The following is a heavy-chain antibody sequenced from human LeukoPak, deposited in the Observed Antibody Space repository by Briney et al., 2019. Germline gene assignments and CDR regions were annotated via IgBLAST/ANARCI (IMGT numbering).Heavy chain of an antibody. J-gene: IGHJ4*02. V-gene: IGHV1-69*13. Sequence: GASVKVSCKASGGTFSKYTISWVRQRPGQGLEWMGGITPLFGTANYAQKFQGRVTITADESTSTAYMGLSSLRSEDTAVYYCARDAPSGYWGQGTLVTVSS. CDR2: ITPLFGTA. CDR1: GGTFSKYT. CDR3: ARDAPSGY.